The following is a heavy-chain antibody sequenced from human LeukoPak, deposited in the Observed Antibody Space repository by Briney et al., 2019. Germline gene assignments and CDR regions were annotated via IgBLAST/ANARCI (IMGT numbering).Heavy chain of an antibody. CDR1: GFTFSSYG. J-gene: IGHJ4*02. Sequence: GRSLRLSCAASGFTFSSYGMHWVRQAPGKGLEWVAVISYDGSNKYYADSVEGRFTISRDNSKNTLYLQMNSLRAEDTAVYYCAKDPDSSSWSREYYFDYWGQGTLVTVSS. D-gene: IGHD6-13*01. V-gene: IGHV3-30*18. CDR3: AKDPDSSSWSREYYFDY. CDR2: ISYDGSNK.